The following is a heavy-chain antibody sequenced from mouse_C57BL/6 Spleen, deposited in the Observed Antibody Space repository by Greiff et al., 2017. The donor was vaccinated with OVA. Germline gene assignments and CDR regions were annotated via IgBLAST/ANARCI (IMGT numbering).Heavy chain of an antibody. V-gene: IGHV1-53*01. D-gene: IGHD2-1*01. CDR3: ARNYGNYVYWYFDV. Sequence: VQLQQSGTELVKPGASVKLSCKASGYTFTSYWMHWVQQRPGQGLEWIGNINPSNGGTNYNEKFKSKATLTVDKSSSTAYMQLSSLTSEDSAVYYCARNYGNYVYWYFDVWGTGTTVTVSS. CDR1: GYTFTSYW. J-gene: IGHJ1*03. CDR2: INPSNGGT.